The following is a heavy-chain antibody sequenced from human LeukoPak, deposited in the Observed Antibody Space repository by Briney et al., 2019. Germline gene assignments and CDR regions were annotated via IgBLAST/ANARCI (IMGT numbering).Heavy chain of an antibody. V-gene: IGHV3-7*01. CDR1: GFTFSSYA. J-gene: IGHJ4*02. D-gene: IGHD5-18*01. CDR3: ASASLQLWLQYDY. CDR2: IKQDGSEK. Sequence: GGSLRLSCAASGFTFSSYAMHWVRQAPGKGLEWVANIKQDGSEKYYVDSVKGRFTISRDNAKNSLYLQMNSLRAEDTAVYYCASASLQLWLQYDYWGQGTLVTVSS.